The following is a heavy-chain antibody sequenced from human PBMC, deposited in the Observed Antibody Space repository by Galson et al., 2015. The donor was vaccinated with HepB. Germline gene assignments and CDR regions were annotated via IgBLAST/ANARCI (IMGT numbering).Heavy chain of an antibody. CDR2: ITRDGETT. CDR3: AKDVWRLGTSITTTGLDH. D-gene: IGHD1-1*01. Sequence: SLRLSCAASGFTFEDHVMHWVRQGPGKSLEWISLITRDGETTYYADSVKGRFTISRDNSKNSLYLQMDSLRAEDTALYYCAKDVWRLGTSITTTGLDHWGQGTLVTVSS. V-gene: IGHV3-43D*03. J-gene: IGHJ4*02. CDR1: GFTFEDHV.